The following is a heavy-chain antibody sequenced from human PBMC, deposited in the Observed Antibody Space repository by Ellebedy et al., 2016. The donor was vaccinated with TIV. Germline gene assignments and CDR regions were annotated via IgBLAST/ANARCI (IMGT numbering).Heavy chain of an antibody. J-gene: IGHJ4*02. CDR1: GFTFSTYG. D-gene: IGHD5/OR15-5a*01. CDR3: ARSDIVSAYSCDY. CDR2: IWYDGNNK. V-gene: IGHV3-33*08. Sequence: GESLKISXAASGFTFSTYGLHWVRQAPGKGLEWVALIWYDGNNKYYGDSVKGRFTISRDNSKNTLHLQMNSLRAEDTATYYCARSDIVSAYSCDYWGQGTLVTVSS.